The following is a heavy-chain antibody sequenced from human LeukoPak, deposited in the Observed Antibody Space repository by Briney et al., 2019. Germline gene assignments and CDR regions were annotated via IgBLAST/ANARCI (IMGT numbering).Heavy chain of an antibody. V-gene: IGHV4-39*07. D-gene: IGHD6-19*01. CDR3: ARYLPGPSSGWFISYFDY. CDR2: IFYSGST. Sequence: PSETLSLTCTVSSGSISTSNYYWGWVRQPPGKALEWIGNIFYSGSTYYSPSLKSRVTISLDTSRNQFSLKLNSVTAADTAVYYCARYLPGPSSGWFISYFDYWGQGILVTVSS. J-gene: IGHJ4*02. CDR1: SGSISTSNYY.